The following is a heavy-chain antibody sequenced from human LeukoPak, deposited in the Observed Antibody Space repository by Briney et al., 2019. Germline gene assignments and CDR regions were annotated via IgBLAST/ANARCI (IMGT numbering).Heavy chain of an antibody. CDR1: GGSISGYY. CDR2: IYYSGST. D-gene: IGHD3-22*01. CDR3: AKVSDRDSSGYYWGFEY. J-gene: IGHJ4*02. V-gene: IGHV4-59*08. Sequence: KPSETLSLTCTVSGGSISGYYWSWIRQPPGKGLECIGYIYYSGSTNYNPSLKSRVTISVDTSRNQFSLKLTSVTAADTAVYYCAKVSDRDSSGYYWGFEYWGQGTLVTVSS.